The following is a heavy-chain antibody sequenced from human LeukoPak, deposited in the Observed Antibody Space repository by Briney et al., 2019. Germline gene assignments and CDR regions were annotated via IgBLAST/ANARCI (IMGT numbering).Heavy chain of an antibody. D-gene: IGHD4-23*01. Sequence: SETLSLTCAVCCGSINNANWWSWVRQPPGKGLEWIAEVAHHGKTNYNPSLESRVTVSLDKSKSQFSLNLTSVTAADTAVYYCARPSYGGNDAFDIWGQGTMVTVSS. J-gene: IGHJ3*02. CDR1: CGSINNANW. CDR3: ARPSYGGNDAFDI. CDR2: VAHHGKT. V-gene: IGHV4-4*02.